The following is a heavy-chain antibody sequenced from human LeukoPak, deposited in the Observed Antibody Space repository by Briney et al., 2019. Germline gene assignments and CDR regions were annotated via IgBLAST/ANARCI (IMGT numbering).Heavy chain of an antibody. CDR1: GFNFGIYG. J-gene: IGHJ6*02. CDR2: ISWNSGSI. V-gene: IGHV3-9*01. CDR3: AKGAFPGLSGMDV. Sequence: PGTSLRLSCTAPGFNFGIYGMHWVRQAPGKGLEWVSGISWNSGSIGYADSVKGRFTISRDNAKNSLYLQMNSLRAEDTALYYCAKGAFPGLSGMDVWGQGTTVTVSS.